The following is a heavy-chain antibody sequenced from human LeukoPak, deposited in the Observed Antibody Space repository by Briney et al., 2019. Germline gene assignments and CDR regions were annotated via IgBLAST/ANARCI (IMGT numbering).Heavy chain of an antibody. D-gene: IGHD3-3*01. CDR1: GGSISSGGYY. Sequence: SQTLSLTCTVSGGSISSGGYYWSWLRQHPGKGLEWIVYIYYSGSTYYNPSLKSRVTISVDTSKNQFSLKLSAVTAADTAVYYCARAPFIYDFWSGYRRYNWFDPWGQGTLVTVSS. CDR2: IYYSGST. CDR3: ARAPFIYDFWSGYRRYNWFDP. J-gene: IGHJ5*02. V-gene: IGHV4-31*03.